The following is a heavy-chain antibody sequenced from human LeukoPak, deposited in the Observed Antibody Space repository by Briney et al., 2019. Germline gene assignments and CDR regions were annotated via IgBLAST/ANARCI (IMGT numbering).Heavy chain of an antibody. J-gene: IGHJ4*02. V-gene: IGHV4-59*01. CDR2: IYYSGST. CDR1: GGSISSYY. Sequence: SETLSLTCAVSGGSISSYYWSWIRQPPGKGLEWIGYIYYSGSTNYNPSLKSRVTISVDTSKNQFSLKLSSVTAADTAVYYCARDGTGFDYWGQGTLVTVSS. D-gene: IGHD1-1*01. CDR3: ARDGTGFDY.